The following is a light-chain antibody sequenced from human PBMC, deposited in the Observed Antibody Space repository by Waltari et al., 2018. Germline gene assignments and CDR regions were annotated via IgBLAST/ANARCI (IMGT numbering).Light chain of an antibody. CDR1: ENINSY. Sequence: IQMTQSPSSLSASVGDSVTITCRASENINSYLNWYQQKLGKAPKLLIYQASTLQSGVPSRFSGIGSGTDYTFTINSLESEDVATYYCQHGYGPPHSFGQGTKLEIK. CDR3: QHGYGPPHS. J-gene: IGKJ2*03. V-gene: IGKV1-39*01. CDR2: QAS.